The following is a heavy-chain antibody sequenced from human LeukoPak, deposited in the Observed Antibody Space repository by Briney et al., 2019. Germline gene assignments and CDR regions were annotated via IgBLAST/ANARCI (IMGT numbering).Heavy chain of an antibody. CDR2: IRSRANSYTT. CDR3: TRLVVGDAFDV. J-gene: IGHJ3*01. V-gene: IGHV3-73*01. Sequence: GGSLRLSCAASGFTFGVYAKQWVRQPPGKGLEWVGRIRSRANSYTTAFAASVKGRFTISRDDSKNTAFLQMNSLKTDDTAVYYCTRLVVGDAFDVWGQGTTVTVSS. D-gene: IGHD2-15*01. CDR1: GFTFGVYA.